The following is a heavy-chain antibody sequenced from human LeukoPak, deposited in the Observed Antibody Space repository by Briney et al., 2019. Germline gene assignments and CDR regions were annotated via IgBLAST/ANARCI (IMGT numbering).Heavy chain of an antibody. Sequence: ASVKVSCKASGYTFTSYAMNWVRQAPGQGLEWMGWINTNTGNPTYAQGFTGRFVFSLGTSVSTAYLQISSLKAEDTAVYYCARESYYYDSSGYLIFDYWGQGTLVTVSS. CDR2: INTNTGNP. J-gene: IGHJ4*02. D-gene: IGHD3-22*01. V-gene: IGHV7-4-1*02. CDR1: GYTFTSYA. CDR3: ARESYYYDSSGYLIFDY.